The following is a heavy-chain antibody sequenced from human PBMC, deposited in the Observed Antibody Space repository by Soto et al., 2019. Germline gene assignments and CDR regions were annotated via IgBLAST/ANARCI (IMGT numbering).Heavy chain of an antibody. D-gene: IGHD3-3*01. J-gene: IGHJ4*02. CDR1: GGSISSSSYY. CDR2: IYYSGST. V-gene: IGHV4-39*01. CDR3: ARLDFWSGYPIDY. Sequence: SETLSLTCTVSGGSISSSSYYWGWIRQPPGKGLEWIGSIYYSGSTYYNPSLKSRVTISVDTSKNQFSLKLSSVTAADTAVYYCARLDFWSGYPIDYWGQGTQVTVSS.